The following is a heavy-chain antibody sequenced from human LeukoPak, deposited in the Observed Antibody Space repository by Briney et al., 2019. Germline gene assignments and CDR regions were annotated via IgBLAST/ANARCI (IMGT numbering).Heavy chain of an antibody. V-gene: IGHV1-3*01. J-gene: IGHJ3*02. Sequence: GASVKVSCKASGYTFTSYAMHWVRQAPGQRLEWMGWINADNGNTKYSQKFQGRVTITRDTSASTAYMELSSLRSEDTAVYYCAREGYDDAFDIWGQGTMVTVSS. D-gene: IGHD5-12*01. CDR3: AREGYDDAFDI. CDR2: INADNGNT. CDR1: GYTFTSYA.